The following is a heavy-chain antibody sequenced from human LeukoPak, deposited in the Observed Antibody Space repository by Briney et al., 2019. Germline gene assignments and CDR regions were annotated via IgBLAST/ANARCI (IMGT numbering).Heavy chain of an antibody. J-gene: IGHJ1*01. D-gene: IGHD3-10*01. V-gene: IGHV1-18*01. Sequence: GASVKVSCKASGYTFTSYDISWVRQAPGQGLEWMGWISAYNGNTNYAQKLQGRVTMTTDTSTSTAYMEPRSLRSDDTAVYYCAAPPHYYGSGSQDQNPYFQHWGQGTLVTVSS. CDR1: GYTFTSYD. CDR2: ISAYNGNT. CDR3: AAPPHYYGSGSQDQNPYFQH.